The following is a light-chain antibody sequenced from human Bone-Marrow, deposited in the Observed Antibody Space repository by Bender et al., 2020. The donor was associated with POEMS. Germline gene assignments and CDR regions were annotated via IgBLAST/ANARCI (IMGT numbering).Light chain of an antibody. CDR2: DDT. J-gene: IGLJ1*01. CDR1: NIGIQS. V-gene: IGLV3-21*03. Sequence: SYVLTQPPSVSLAPGKTARITCGGSNIGIQSVHWYQQKPGQAPVLVIYDDTDRPSGIPDRFSGSNSGNTATLTITRVEAGDEADYFCQVWDTSADHLYVFGPGTKVTVL. CDR3: QVWDTSADHLYV.